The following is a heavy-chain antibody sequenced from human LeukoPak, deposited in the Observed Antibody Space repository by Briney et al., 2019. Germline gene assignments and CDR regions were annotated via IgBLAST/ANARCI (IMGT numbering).Heavy chain of an antibody. J-gene: IGHJ4*02. CDR1: GFTFSGHW. Sequence: SGGSLRLSCVASGFTFSGHWMSWVRQAPGKGLEWVANINQGGSDKYYVDSVKGRFTISRDNANNLLYLQMNSLRGEDTAVYYCTRDRSRAEDDWGQGTLVTASS. CDR3: TRDRSRAEDD. V-gene: IGHV3-7*01. D-gene: IGHD1-14*01. CDR2: INQGGSDK.